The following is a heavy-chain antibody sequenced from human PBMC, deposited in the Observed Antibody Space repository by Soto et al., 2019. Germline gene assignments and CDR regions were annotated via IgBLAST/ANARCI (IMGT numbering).Heavy chain of an antibody. CDR1: GYTFTSYG. CDR3: AIVHDEWLALSYNYKDV. D-gene: IGHD3-3*01. J-gene: IGHJ6*03. CDR2: ISAYNGNT. Sequence: ASVKVSCKASGYTFTSYGISWVRQAPGQGLERMGWISAYNGNTNYAQKLQGRVTMTTDTSTSTAYMELRSLRSDDTAVYYCAIVHDEWLALSYNYKDVCSEGTTVTV. V-gene: IGHV1-18*01.